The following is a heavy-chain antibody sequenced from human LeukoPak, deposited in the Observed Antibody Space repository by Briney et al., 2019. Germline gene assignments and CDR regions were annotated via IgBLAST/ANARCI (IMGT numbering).Heavy chain of an antibody. CDR1: GGSISSSSYY. CDR3: ARLYYAFDI. V-gene: IGHV4-61*05. J-gene: IGHJ3*02. D-gene: IGHD3-10*01. CDR2: IYYSGST. Sequence: PSETLSLTCTVSGGSISSSSYYWGWIRQPPGKGLEWIGYIYYSGSTNYNPSLKSRVTISVDTSKNQFSLKLSSVTAADTAVYYCARLYYAFDIWGQGTMVTVSS.